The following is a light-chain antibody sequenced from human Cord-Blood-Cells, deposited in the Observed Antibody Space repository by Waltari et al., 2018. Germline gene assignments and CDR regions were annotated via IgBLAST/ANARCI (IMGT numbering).Light chain of an antibody. CDR1: QSISSY. CDR2: AAS. CDR3: QQSYSTLST. V-gene: IGKV1-39*01. Sequence: DIQITQSPSSLSASVGDRVTITCRASQSISSYFNWYQQRPGKAPKLLIYAASSLQSGVPSRFSGSGSGTDFTLTISRLQPEDFATYYCQQSYSTLSTFGQGTRLEIK. J-gene: IGKJ5*01.